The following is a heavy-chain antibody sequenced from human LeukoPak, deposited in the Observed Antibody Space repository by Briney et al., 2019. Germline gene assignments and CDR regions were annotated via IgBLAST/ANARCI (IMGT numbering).Heavy chain of an antibody. CDR3: ASHFGSGFDS. D-gene: IGHD3-10*01. CDR1: DGSIRDYS. Sequence: PSETLSLTCSVSDGSIRDYSWSWIRQPPGKGLEWIGYVFYTGSTNFDPSLKSRVTMSTNTSKNQFSLKLTSVTAADTAVYYCASHFGSGFDSWGQGTLVTVSS. CDR2: VFYTGST. J-gene: IGHJ4*02. V-gene: IGHV4-59*01.